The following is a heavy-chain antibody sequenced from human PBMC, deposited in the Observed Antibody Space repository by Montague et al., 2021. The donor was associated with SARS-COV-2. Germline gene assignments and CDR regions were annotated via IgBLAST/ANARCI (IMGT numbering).Heavy chain of an antibody. J-gene: IGHJ4*02. CDR3: ATQEDPSGWIPGPFDF. V-gene: IGHV4-39*01. CDR1: GGSISSSSYY. D-gene: IGHD6-19*01. Sequence: SETLSLTCTVSGGSISSSSYYWAWIRQPPGKGLEWIGRIYYRGSTYYNPSLKSRVFISVDTSKNQLSLTLTSVTAADTAVYYCATQEDPSGWIPGPFDFWGQGTLVSVSS. CDR2: IYYRGST.